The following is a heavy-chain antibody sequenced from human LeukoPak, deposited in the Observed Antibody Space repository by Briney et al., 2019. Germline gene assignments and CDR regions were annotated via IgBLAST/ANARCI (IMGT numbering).Heavy chain of an antibody. CDR3: ASTPTDY. Sequence: GGSLRLSCAASGFTFSSYAMHWVRQASGKGLEWVAVISYDGSNKYYADSVKGRFTISRDNSKNTLYLQMNSLRAEDTAVYYCASTPTDYWGQGTLVTVSS. J-gene: IGHJ4*02. V-gene: IGHV3-30-3*01. CDR2: ISYDGSNK. CDR1: GFTFSSYA.